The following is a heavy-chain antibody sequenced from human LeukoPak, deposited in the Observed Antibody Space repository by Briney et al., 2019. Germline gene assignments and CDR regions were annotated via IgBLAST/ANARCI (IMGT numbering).Heavy chain of an antibody. J-gene: IGHJ4*02. CDR2: IYSGGST. CDR1: GFTVSSNY. D-gene: IGHD5-18*01. V-gene: IGHV3-66*01. CDR3: ARTYSSYYFDY. Sequence: GGSLRLSCAASGFTVSSNYMSWVRQAPGKGLEWASVIYSGGSTYYADSVKGRFTISRDNSKNTLYLQMNSLRAEDTAVYYCARTYSSYYFDYWGQGTLVTVSS.